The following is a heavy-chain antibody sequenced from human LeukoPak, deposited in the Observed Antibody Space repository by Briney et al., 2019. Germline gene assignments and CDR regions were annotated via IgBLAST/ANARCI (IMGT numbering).Heavy chain of an antibody. J-gene: IGHJ1*01. Sequence: GGSLRLSCTSFGFTFGDYAISWVRQAPGKGLERVGFIRNRIHGRTSVYAASVEGRFTISRDDSESVAYLQMNSLKTEDTAVYFCARGGVNDHGDGQYFEHWGQGTLVTVSS. CDR2: IRNRIHGRTS. D-gene: IGHD4-17*01. CDR1: GFTFGDYA. CDR3: ARGGVNDHGDGQYFEH. V-gene: IGHV3-49*04.